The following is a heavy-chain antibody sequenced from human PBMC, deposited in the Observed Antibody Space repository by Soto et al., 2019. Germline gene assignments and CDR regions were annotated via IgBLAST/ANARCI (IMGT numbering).Heavy chain of an antibody. V-gene: IGHV3-23*01. CDR1: GFTFSSYA. D-gene: IGHD3-10*01. J-gene: IGHJ6*02. Sequence: GSLRLSFGASGFTFSSYAMSWVRQAPGKGLEWVSAISGSGGSTYYADSVKGRFTISRDNSKNTLYLQMNSLRAEDTAVYYCAKDYYGSGRHYYGMDVWGQGTTVTVSS. CDR3: AKDYYGSGRHYYGMDV. CDR2: ISGSGGST.